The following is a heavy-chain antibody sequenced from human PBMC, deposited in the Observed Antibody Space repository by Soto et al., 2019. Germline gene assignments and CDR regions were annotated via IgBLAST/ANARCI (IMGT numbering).Heavy chain of an antibody. D-gene: IGHD1-1*01. CDR2: LSSSGGST. Sequence: GGSLRLSCAASGFTFSRSAMNWVRQAPGKGLEWVSGLSSSGGSTFYADSVKGRSTISRDNSKNTLYLQMNSLRAEDTAVYYCATVGLVGTAEFLHHWGQGTLVTVSS. V-gene: IGHV3-23*01. CDR3: ATVGLVGTAEFLHH. CDR1: GFTFSRSA. J-gene: IGHJ1*01.